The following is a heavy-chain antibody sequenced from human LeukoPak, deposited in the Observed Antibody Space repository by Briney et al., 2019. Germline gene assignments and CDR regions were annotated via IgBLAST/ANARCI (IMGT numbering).Heavy chain of an antibody. D-gene: IGHD6-6*01. J-gene: IGHJ6*03. Sequence: SETLSLTCTVSGGSLSSSSYYWGWIRQPPGKGLEWIGSIYYSGSTYYNPSLRSRVTISVDTSKIQFSLQLNSVTPEDTAVYYCARDPWWAYSSSSNYYMDVWGKGTTVTVSS. CDR2: IYYSGST. CDR1: GGSLSSSSYY. CDR3: ARDPWWAYSSSSNYYMDV. V-gene: IGHV4-39*07.